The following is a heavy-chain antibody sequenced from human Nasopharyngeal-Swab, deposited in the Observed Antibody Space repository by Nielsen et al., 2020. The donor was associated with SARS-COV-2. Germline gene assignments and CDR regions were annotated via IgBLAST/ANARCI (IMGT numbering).Heavy chain of an antibody. CDR1: GYTFTSYG. V-gene: IGHV1-69*05. J-gene: IGHJ4*02. Sequence: SVKVSCKASGYTFTSYGISWVRQAPGQGLEWMGGIIPIFGTANYAQKFQGRVTMTRDTSTSTVYMELSSLRSEDTAVYYCARDQASIAAMAYWGQGTLVTVSS. CDR3: ARDQASIAAMAY. D-gene: IGHD6-13*01. CDR2: IIPIFGTA.